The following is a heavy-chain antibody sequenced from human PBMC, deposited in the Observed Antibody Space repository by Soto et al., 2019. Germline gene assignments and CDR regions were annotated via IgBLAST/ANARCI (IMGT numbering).Heavy chain of an antibody. CDR3: AKAGAVDYAVNYYYGMDV. D-gene: IGHD4-17*01. V-gene: IGHV3-30*18. CDR1: GFTFSSYG. Sequence: QVQLVESGGGVVQPGRSLRLSCAASGFTFSSYGMHWVRQAPGKGLEWVAVISYDGSNKYYADSVKGRFTISRDNSKNSXXLEMNSQRAEDTAVYYCAKAGAVDYAVNYYYGMDVWGQGTTVTVSS. CDR2: ISYDGSNK. J-gene: IGHJ6*02.